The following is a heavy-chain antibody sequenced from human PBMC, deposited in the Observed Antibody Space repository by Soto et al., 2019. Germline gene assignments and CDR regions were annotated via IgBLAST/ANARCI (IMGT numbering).Heavy chain of an antibody. CDR1: GFTFSRYT. CDR3: ARDDEGGSDCDLGY. CDR2: ISDDGNNK. J-gene: IGHJ4*02. V-gene: IGHV3-30-3*01. Sequence: VQLVESGGGMVQPGRSLRLSCAASGFTFSRYTMHWVRQAPGKGQEWMAFISDDGNNKYYADSVKGQFTISRDNSKNTLYLQMNSLRTEDTAVYYCARDDEGGSDCDLGYWGQGTLVTVSS. D-gene: IGHD3-10*01.